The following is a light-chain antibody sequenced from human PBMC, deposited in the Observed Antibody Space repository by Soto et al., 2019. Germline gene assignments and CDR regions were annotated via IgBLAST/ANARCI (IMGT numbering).Light chain of an antibody. V-gene: IGKV1-5*03. CDR2: KAS. Sequence: DSRMPPYPYSLSAAVGNRVTITCLASQTIYDWLAWYQQKPGKVPRVLIYKASTLENGVPSRFRGSGSGTDFTLPISSLQPDDFATYYSTQYHNYMWTFGQGTEV. CDR3: TQYHNYMWT. J-gene: IGKJ1*01. CDR1: QTIYDW.